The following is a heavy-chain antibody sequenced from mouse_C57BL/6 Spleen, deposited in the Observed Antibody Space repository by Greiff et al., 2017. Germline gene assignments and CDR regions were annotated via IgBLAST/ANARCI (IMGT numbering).Heavy chain of an antibody. CDR1: GYTFTSYG. V-gene: IGHV1-81*01. CDR3: ARLGDYDEGYYFDY. CDR2: IYPRSGNT. Sequence: QVQLQQSGAELARPGASVKLSCKASGYTFTSYGISWVKQRTGQGLEWIGEIYPRSGNTYYNEKFKGKATLTADKSSSTAYMELRSLTSEDSAVYFCARLGDYDEGYYFDYWGQGTTLTVSS. D-gene: IGHD2-4*01. J-gene: IGHJ2*01.